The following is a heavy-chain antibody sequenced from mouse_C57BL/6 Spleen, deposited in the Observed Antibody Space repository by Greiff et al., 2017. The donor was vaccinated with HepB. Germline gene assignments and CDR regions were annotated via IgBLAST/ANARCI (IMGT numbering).Heavy chain of an antibody. Sequence: VQLQQSGPELVKPGASVKISCKASGYAFSSSWMNWVKQRPGKGLEWIGRIYPGDGDTNYNGKFKGTATLTADKSSSTAYMQLSSLTSEDSAVYFFARSYYDYSYWGQGTLVTVSA. V-gene: IGHV1-82*01. CDR3: ARSYYDYSY. CDR1: GYAFSSSW. CDR2: IYPGDGDT. J-gene: IGHJ3*01. D-gene: IGHD2-4*01.